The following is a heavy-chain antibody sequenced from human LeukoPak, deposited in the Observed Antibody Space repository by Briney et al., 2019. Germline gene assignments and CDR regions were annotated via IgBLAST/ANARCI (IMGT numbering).Heavy chain of an antibody. J-gene: IGHJ5*02. CDR2: IYYSGST. V-gene: IGHV4-59*01. Sequence: SETLSLTCIVSGGSISSYYWSWIRQPPGKGLEWIGYIYYSGSTNYNPSLKSRVTISVDTSKNQFSLKLSSVTAADTAVYYCARDHPRPGYDFWSGRPSGLDPWGQGTLVTVSS. CDR1: GGSISSYY. D-gene: IGHD3-3*01. CDR3: ARDHPRPGYDFWSGRPSGLDP.